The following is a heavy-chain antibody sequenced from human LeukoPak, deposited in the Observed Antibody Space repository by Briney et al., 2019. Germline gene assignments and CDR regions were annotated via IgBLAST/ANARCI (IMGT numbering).Heavy chain of an antibody. CDR3: AADRADFDSSGYALDY. V-gene: IGHV1-24*01. D-gene: IGHD3-22*01. J-gene: IGHJ4*02. Sequence: ASVKVSCKVSGYSLTELSMQWVRQAPGKGLEWMGGFDPEDGETIYAEKFQGRVTMTEDTSTDTAYMGLSSLRSEDTAVYYCAADRADFDSSGYALDYWGQGTLVTVSS. CDR2: FDPEDGET. CDR1: GYSLTELS.